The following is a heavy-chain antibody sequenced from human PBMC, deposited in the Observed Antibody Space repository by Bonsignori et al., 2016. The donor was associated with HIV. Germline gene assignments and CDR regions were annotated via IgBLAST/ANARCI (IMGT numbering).Heavy chain of an antibody. D-gene: IGHD3-10*01. CDR1: GGSISTINYF. J-gene: IGHJ3*02. CDR3: ARDRNYYKSFDI. Sequence: GSLRLSCSVSGGSISTINYFWGWIRQPPGKGLEWIGSVSYRGNTFYKTSLKSRLTISVDTSKNQFSLNLSSVAAADTAVYYCARDRNYYKSFDIWGQGTMVTVSS. V-gene: IGHV4-39*07. CDR2: VSYRGNT.